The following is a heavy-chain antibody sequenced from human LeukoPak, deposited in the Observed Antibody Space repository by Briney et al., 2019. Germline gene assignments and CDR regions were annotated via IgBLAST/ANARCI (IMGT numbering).Heavy chain of an antibody. J-gene: IGHJ4*02. Sequence: SETLSLTCAVYGGSFSGYYWSWIRQPPGKGLEWIGEINHSGSTNYNPSLKSRVTISVDTSKNQFSLKLSSVTAADTAVYYCARADFWSGYLIDYWGQGTLVTVSS. CDR3: ARADFWSGYLIDY. CDR2: INHSGST. V-gene: IGHV4-34*01. CDR1: GGSFSGYY. D-gene: IGHD3-3*01.